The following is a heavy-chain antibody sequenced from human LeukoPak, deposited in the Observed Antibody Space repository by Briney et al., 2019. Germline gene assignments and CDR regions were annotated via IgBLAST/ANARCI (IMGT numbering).Heavy chain of an antibody. Sequence: SETLSLTCAVYGGSLSGYYWSWIRQPPGKGLEWIGEINHSGSTNYNPSLKSRVTISVDTSKNQFSLKLSSVTAADTAVYYCARGADSYCTNGVCYLYYYYYMDVWGKGTTVTVSS. CDR1: GGSLSGYY. D-gene: IGHD2-8*01. CDR2: INHSGST. CDR3: ARGADSYCTNGVCYLYYYYYMDV. V-gene: IGHV4-34*01. J-gene: IGHJ6*03.